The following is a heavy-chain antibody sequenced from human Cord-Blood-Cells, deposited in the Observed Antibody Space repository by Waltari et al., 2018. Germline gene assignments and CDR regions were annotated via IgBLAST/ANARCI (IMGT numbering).Heavy chain of an antibody. D-gene: IGHD5-12*01. V-gene: IGHV4-59*11. CDR3: ARGHTLWIGAFDI. J-gene: IGHJ3*02. CDR2: IYYSGST. Sequence: QVQLQESGPGLVKPSETLSLTCTVSGGSISSHYWSWIRQPPGKGLEWIGYIYYSGSTNYNPSLKSRVTISVDTSKNQFSLKLSSVTAADTAVYYCARGHTLWIGAFDIWGQGTMVTVSS. CDR1: GGSISSHY.